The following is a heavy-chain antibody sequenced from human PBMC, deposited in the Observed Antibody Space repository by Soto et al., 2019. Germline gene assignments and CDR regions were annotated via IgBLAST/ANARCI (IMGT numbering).Heavy chain of an antibody. J-gene: IGHJ3*02. V-gene: IGHV1-8*01. CDR3: ARSLAVTRDAFDI. D-gene: IGHD4-4*01. CDR1: GYTFTNYD. CDR2: MTPKSDDT. Sequence: ASVKVSCKASGYTFTNYDVNWVRQAPGQGLEWVGWMTPKSDDTGYAQKFQGRVTLTRNTSISTAYMELSSLTSEDTAVYYCARSLAVTRDAFDIWRQGTMVTVSS.